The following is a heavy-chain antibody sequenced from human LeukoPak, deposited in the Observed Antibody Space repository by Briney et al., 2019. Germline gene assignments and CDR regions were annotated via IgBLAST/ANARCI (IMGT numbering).Heavy chain of an antibody. Sequence: PSETLSLTCTVSGGSISSYYWSWIRQPPGKGLEWIGYIYYSGSTNYNPSLKSRVTISVDTSKNQFSLKLSSVTAADTAVYYWARTDTGLFDYWGQGTLVTVSS. V-gene: IGHV4-59*01. J-gene: IGHJ4*02. D-gene: IGHD5-18*01. CDR1: GGSISSYY. CDR2: IYYSGST. CDR3: ARTDTGLFDY.